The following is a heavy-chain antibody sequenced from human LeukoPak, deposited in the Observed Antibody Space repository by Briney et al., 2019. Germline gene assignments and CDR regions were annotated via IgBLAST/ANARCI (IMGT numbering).Heavy chain of an antibody. CDR3: ARWYSSSFYYYYYGMDV. CDR2: INPNSGGT. J-gene: IGHJ6*02. V-gene: IGHV1-2*02. D-gene: IGHD6-13*01. Sequence: ASVKVSCKASGYTFTGYYMHWVRQAPGQGLEWMGWINPNSGGTNYAQKFQGRVTMTRDTSISTAYMELSRLRSDDTAVYYCARWYSSSFYYYYYGMDVWGQGTTVTVSS. CDR1: GYTFTGYY.